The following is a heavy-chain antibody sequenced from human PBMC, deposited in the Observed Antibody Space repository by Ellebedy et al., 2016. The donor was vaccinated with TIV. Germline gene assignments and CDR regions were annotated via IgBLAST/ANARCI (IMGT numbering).Heavy chain of an antibody. CDR3: AASSWYFY. CDR1: GFTFSSYA. J-gene: IGHJ4*02. CDR2: ISGNGGHT. D-gene: IGHD6-13*01. Sequence: GESLKISCAASGFTFSSYAMSWVRQAPGKGLEWVSAISGNGGHTHYADSVKGRFTISRDNSKNTLYLQMNSLRAEDTAVYYCAASSWYFYWGQGTLLTVSS. V-gene: IGHV3-23*01.